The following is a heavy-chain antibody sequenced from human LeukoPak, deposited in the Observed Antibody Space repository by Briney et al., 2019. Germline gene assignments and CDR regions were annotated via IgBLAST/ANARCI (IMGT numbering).Heavy chain of an antibody. CDR2: IYGSGST. V-gene: IGHV4-59*01. Sequence: PSETLSLTCTASGGSISSYYWSWIRQPPGKGLEWIGYIYGSGSTNYNPSLKSRVTISVDTSKNQFSLKLRSVTAADTAVYYCARVTGYTIEDYFDYWGQGTLVTVSS. J-gene: IGHJ4*02. D-gene: IGHD3-9*01. CDR1: GGSISSYY. CDR3: ARVTGYTIEDYFDY.